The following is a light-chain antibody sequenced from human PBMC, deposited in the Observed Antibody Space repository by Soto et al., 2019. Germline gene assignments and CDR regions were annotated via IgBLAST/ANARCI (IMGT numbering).Light chain of an antibody. CDR3: CSYAGSNTAV. V-gene: IGLV2-11*01. CDR2: DVS. Sequence: QSALTQPRSVSGSPGQSVTISCTGTSSDVGGYNYVSWYQQHPGKAPKLMIYDVSKRPSGVPDRFSGSKSGNTASLTISGLQAEDEAEYYCCSYAGSNTAVFGGGTKRTVL. J-gene: IGLJ3*02. CDR1: SSDVGGYNY.